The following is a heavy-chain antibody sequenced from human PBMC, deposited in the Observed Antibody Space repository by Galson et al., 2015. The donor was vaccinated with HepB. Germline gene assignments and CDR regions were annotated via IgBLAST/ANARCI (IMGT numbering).Heavy chain of an antibody. Sequence: SLRLSCAASGFTFSSYSMNWVRQAPGKGLEWVSCISSSSSTIYYADSVKGRFTISRDNAKNSLYLQMNSLRAEDTAVYYCARDGGYDILTGYYNWYFDLWGRGTLVTVSS. CDR2: ISSSSSTI. CDR1: GFTFSSYS. D-gene: IGHD3-9*01. V-gene: IGHV3-48*01. CDR3: ARDGGYDILTGYYNWYFDL. J-gene: IGHJ2*01.